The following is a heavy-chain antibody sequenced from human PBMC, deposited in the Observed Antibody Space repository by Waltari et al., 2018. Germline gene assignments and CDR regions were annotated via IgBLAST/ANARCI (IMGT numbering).Heavy chain of an antibody. CDR3: ARDYPDMDV. D-gene: IGHD3-16*02. Sequence: QVQLVESGGGVVQPGRSLRLSCAAAGFSFSSYGIHWVRQAPGKGLEWVAVIWYDGSGKYYVDYVRGRFTISRDNSKNTAYLQMNSLRVEDTAVYYCARDYPDMDVWGKGTTVIVSS. J-gene: IGHJ6*03. CDR2: IWYDGSGK. CDR1: GFSFSSYG. V-gene: IGHV3-33*01.